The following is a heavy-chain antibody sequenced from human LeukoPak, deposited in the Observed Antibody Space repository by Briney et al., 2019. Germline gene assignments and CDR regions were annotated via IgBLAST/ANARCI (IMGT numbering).Heavy chain of an antibody. CDR1: GYTFTFYY. CDR3: ARGPSYGGFDY. V-gene: IGHV1-2*02. J-gene: IGHJ4*02. Sequence: ASVKVSCKVSGYTFTFYYLHWVRQAPRQGFEWKGWINPNNGVTKYAEKFQGRVTMTRDTSLTTAYMDLSSLKSDDTAVYYCARGPSYGGFDYWGQGSLVTVSS. D-gene: IGHD4-23*01. CDR2: INPNNGVT.